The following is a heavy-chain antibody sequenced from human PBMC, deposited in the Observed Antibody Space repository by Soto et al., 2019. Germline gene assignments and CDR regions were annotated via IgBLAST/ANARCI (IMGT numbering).Heavy chain of an antibody. D-gene: IGHD6-13*01. Sequence: SLTCAICEERVSSTRAARNWIEQSPSRGLEWLGRTYYRSKWYNDYAVSVKSRITINPDTSKNQFSLQLNSVTPEDTAVYYCARSIAAAGSLVFDPWGQASLVTVSS. CDR1: EERVSSTRAA. J-gene: IGHJ5*02. V-gene: IGHV6-1*01. CDR2: TYYRSKWYN. CDR3: ARSIAAAGSLVFDP.